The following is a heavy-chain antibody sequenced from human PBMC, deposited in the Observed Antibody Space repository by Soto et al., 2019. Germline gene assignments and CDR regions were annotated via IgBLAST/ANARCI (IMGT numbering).Heavy chain of an antibody. CDR3: ARDLSGTPIVVVTAGMDV. J-gene: IGHJ6*02. D-gene: IGHD2-21*02. Sequence: SETLSLTCAVSGYSISSGYYWGWIRQPPGKGPEWIGSIYHSGSTYYNPSLKSRVTISVDTSKNQFSLKLSSVTAADTAVYYCARDLSGTPIVVVTAGMDVWGQGTTVT. CDR1: GYSISSGYY. V-gene: IGHV4-38-2*02. CDR2: IYHSGST.